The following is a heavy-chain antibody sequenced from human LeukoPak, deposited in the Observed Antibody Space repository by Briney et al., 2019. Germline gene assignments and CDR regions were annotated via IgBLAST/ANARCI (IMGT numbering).Heavy chain of an antibody. D-gene: IGHD3-22*01. CDR1: GLTFDYSA. V-gene: IGHV3-23*01. Sequence: GGSLRLSCAASGLTFDYSAMTWVRQAPEKGLEWVSPINTGDITFYANSVKGRFTISRDNSRNALFLQMNSLRAEDPAINYCVKGGFTYYDDWGQGTLVTVSS. CDR2: INTGDIT. J-gene: IGHJ4*02. CDR3: VKGGFTYYDD.